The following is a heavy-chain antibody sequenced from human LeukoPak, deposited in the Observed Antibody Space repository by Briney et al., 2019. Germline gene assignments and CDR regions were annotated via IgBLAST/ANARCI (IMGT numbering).Heavy chain of an antibody. V-gene: IGHV4-39*01. D-gene: IGHD3-10*01. CDR2: IYYSGNT. CDR3: ARQTGSGLFILP. Sequence: SETLSLTCTVSGDSISSSKSYWGWIRQPPVKGLEWIGSIYYSGNTYYNASLKSRVTISLDTSKNHFSHKLTSVTAADTAVYYCARQTGSGLFILPGGQGTLVTVSS. CDR1: GDSISSSKSY. J-gene: IGHJ4*02.